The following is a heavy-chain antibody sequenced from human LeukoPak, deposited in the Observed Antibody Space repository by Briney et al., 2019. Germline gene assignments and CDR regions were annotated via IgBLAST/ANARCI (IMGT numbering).Heavy chain of an antibody. V-gene: IGHV1-2*02. CDR3: ARGALHYDSSGYYLFDY. Sequence: ASVKVSCTASGYTFTGYYMHWVRQAPGQGLEWMGWINPNSGGTNYAQKFQGRVTMTRDTSISTAYMELSRLRSDDTAVYYCARGALHYDSSGYYLFDYWGQGTLVTVSS. CDR1: GYTFTGYY. J-gene: IGHJ4*02. D-gene: IGHD3-22*01. CDR2: INPNSGGT.